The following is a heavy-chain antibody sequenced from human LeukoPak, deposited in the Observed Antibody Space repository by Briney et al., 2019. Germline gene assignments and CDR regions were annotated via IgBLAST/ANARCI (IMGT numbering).Heavy chain of an antibody. J-gene: IGHJ4*02. CDR1: GFTFSDYY. Sequence: GGSLRLSCVVSGFTFSDYYMTWIRQAPGKGLEWVSYISSGGETIYYADSVKGRFTISRENAKNSLYLQMNSLTAEDTAVYYCATYYYGSGRNFDYWGQGTLVTVSS. V-gene: IGHV3-11*01. D-gene: IGHD3-10*01. CDR2: ISSGGETI. CDR3: ATYYYGSGRNFDY.